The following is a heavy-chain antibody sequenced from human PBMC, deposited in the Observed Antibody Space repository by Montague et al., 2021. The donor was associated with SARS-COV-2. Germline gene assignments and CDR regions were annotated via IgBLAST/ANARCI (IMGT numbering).Heavy chain of an antibody. CDR2: IYYSGTT. CDR1: GASISSGDFY. Sequence: TLSLTCTVSGASISSGDFYWSWLRQPPRKGLEWIGFIYYSGTTXHXXXXKXRLTISIDTSKNQFSLKLSSVTAADTTVYYCATSLSYQMVARAIPNYSMDVWGQGTTVTVSS. D-gene: IGHD2-15*01. V-gene: IGHV4-30-4*08. J-gene: IGHJ6*02. CDR3: ATSLSYQMVARAIPNYSMDV.